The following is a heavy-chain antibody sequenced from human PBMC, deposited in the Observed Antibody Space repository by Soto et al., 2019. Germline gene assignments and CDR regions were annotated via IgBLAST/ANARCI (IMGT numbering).Heavy chain of an antibody. CDR3: ARLGIAVADPFDY. Sequence: LGESLKISCKGSGYSFTSYWIGWVRQMPGKGLEWMGIIYPGDSDTRYSPSFQGQVTISADKSIGTAYLQWSSLKASDTAMYYCARLGIAVADPFDYWGQGTLVTVSS. J-gene: IGHJ4*02. CDR2: IYPGDSDT. D-gene: IGHD6-19*01. CDR1: GYSFTSYW. V-gene: IGHV5-51*01.